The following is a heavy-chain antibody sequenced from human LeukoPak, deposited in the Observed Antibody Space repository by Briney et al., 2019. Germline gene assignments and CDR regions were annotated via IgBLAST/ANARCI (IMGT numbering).Heavy chain of an antibody. CDR2: ISAYNGNT. CDR1: GYTFTGYG. Sequence: ASVKVSCKASGYTFTGYGISWVRQAPGQGLEWMGWISAYNGNTNYAQKLQGRVTMTTDTSTSIAYMELRSLRSDDTAVYYCARGRYDSSGYYLIDYWGRGTLVTVSS. V-gene: IGHV1-18*01. D-gene: IGHD3-22*01. CDR3: ARGRYDSSGYYLIDY. J-gene: IGHJ4*02.